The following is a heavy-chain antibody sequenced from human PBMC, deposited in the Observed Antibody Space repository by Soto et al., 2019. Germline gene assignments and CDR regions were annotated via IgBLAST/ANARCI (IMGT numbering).Heavy chain of an antibody. V-gene: IGHV1-18*01. D-gene: IGHD6-6*01. CDR1: GYTFTTYD. J-gene: IGHJ4*02. Sequence: ASVKVSCKASGYTFTTYDINWVRQAPGQGLEWMGWINPYNGKTDYAQKFQGRVTMTTDTSISTAYMDLRSLRSDDTAVYYCAIEYSSSSDGFDYWGQGTLVTVSS. CDR3: AIEYSSSSDGFDY. CDR2: INPYNGKT.